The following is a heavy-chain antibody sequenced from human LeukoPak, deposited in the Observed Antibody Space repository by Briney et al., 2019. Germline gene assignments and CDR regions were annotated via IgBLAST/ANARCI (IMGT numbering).Heavy chain of an antibody. D-gene: IGHD3-22*01. J-gene: IGHJ4*02. V-gene: IGHV4-34*01. CDR3: ARQHRQYHYDSSGYYWAGMGFDY. CDR2: INHSGST. Sequence: SETLSLTCAVYGGSFSGYYWSWIRQPPGKGLEWIGEINHSGSTNYNPSLKSRVTISVDTSKNQFSLKLSSVTAADTAVYYCARQHRQYHYDSSGYYWAGMGFDYWGQGTLVTVSS. CDR1: GGSFSGYY.